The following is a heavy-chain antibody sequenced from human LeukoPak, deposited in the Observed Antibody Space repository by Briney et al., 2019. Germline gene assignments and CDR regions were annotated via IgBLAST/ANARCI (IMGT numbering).Heavy chain of an antibody. J-gene: IGHJ4*02. CDR2: ISSNGGST. D-gene: IGHD6-19*01. Sequence: GGSLRLSCSASGFTFSSYAMHWVRQAPGKGLEYVSAISSNGGSTYYADSVKGRFTISRDNSKNTLYLQMSSLRAEDTAVYYCVKMTRGSSGWYTYDYWGQGTLVTVSS. CDR3: VKMTRGSSGWYTYDY. CDR1: GFTFSSYA. V-gene: IGHV3-64D*06.